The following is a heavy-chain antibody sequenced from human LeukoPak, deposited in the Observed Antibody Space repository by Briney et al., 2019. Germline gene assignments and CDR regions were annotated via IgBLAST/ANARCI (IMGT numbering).Heavy chain of an antibody. CDR1: GFTFSSYA. CDR3: AKDPNYYDSSGLTYYFDY. CDR2: ISGSGGST. V-gene: IGHV3-23*01. D-gene: IGHD3-22*01. J-gene: IGHJ4*02. Sequence: GGSLRLSCAASGFTFSSYAMSWVRHAPGKGLEWVSAISGSGGSTYYADSVKGRFTISRDNSKNTLYLQMNSLRAEDTAVYYCAKDPNYYDSSGLTYYFDYWGQGTLVTVSS.